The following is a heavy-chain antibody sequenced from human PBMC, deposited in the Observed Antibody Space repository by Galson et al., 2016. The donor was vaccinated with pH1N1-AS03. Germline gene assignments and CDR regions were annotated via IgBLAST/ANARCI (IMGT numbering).Heavy chain of an antibody. D-gene: IGHD6-13*01. CDR3: VRSLAAAGNY. Sequence: SLRLSCAASGFSFGDFALHWVRQAPGKGLEWVAFISYDGSEKYYADSVQGRVTISNSKNTVHLELNSLRGADTAVYYCVRSLAAAGNYWGQGTLVIVSS. J-gene: IGHJ4*02. CDR2: ISYDGSEK. CDR1: GFSFGDFA. V-gene: IGHV3-30*04.